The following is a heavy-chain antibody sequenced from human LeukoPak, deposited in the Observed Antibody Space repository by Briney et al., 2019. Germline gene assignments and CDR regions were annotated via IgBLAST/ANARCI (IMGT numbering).Heavy chain of an antibody. CDR3: ARDPIVSVGDWYFDL. D-gene: IGHD3-16*02. J-gene: IGHJ2*01. V-gene: IGHV4-30-4*02. CDR2: IYYSGST. Sequence: PSETLSLTCTVSGGSIRSGDYYWSWIRQPPGKGLEWIGYIYYSGSTYYNPSLKSRVTISVDTSKNQFSLKLSSVTAADTAVYYCARDPIVSVGDWYFDLWGRGTLVTVSS. CDR1: GGSIRSGDYY.